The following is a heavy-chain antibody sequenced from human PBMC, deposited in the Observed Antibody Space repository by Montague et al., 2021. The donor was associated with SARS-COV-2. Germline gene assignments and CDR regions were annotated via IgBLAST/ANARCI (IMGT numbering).Heavy chain of an antibody. D-gene: IGHD3-10*02. CDR2: VYYSGGT. J-gene: IGHJ4*02. CDR1: GVSVISDINY. CDR3: ARHVNYYVSQCYLL. Sequence: SETLSLTCSISGVSVISDINYWAWIRQPPGRGLEWIGSVYYSGGTYSNPSLTSRLTTSVDTSNNQFSLTLSSVTAADTAIYYCARHVNYYVSQCYLLWGQGTQVTVSS. V-gene: IGHV4-39*01.